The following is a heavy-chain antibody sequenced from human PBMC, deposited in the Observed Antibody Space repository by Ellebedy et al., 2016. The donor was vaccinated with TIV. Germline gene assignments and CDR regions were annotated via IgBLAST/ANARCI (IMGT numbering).Heavy chain of an antibody. CDR2: IIPIFGTA. V-gene: IGHV1-69*13. CDR1: GGTFSSYA. J-gene: IGHJ4*02. D-gene: IGHD3-9*01. Sequence: AASVKVSCKASGGTFSSYAISWVRQAPGQGLEWMGGIIPIFGTANYAQKFQGRVTITADESTSTAYMELRSLRSEDTAVYYCAAGGRHYDLLTGYYTLDYWGQGTLVTVSS. CDR3: AAGGRHYDLLTGYYTLDY.